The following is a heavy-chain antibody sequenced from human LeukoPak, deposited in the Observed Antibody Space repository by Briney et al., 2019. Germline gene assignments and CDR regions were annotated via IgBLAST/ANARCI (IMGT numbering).Heavy chain of an antibody. Sequence: PTGGSLRLSCAASGFTFSNYAVSWVRQAPGKGLEWVSAISGSGGTTYYADSVTGRFTISRDNSKNTLWLQMNSLRAEDTAVYYCAKDLVSDRAAAASGYYYYYGMDVWGQGTTVTVSS. CDR3: AKDLVSDRAAAASGYYYYYGMDV. CDR2: ISGSGGTT. D-gene: IGHD6-13*01. V-gene: IGHV3-23*01. CDR1: GFTFSNYA. J-gene: IGHJ6*02.